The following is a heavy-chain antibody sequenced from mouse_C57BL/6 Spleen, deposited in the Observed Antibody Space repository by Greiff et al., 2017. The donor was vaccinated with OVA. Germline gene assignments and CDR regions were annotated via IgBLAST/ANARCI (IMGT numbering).Heavy chain of an antibody. Sequence: QVQLQQPGAELVRPGSSVKLSCKASGYTFTSYWMAWVKQRPGQGLEWIGNIYPSDSETHYNQKFKDKATLTVDKSSSTAYMQLSSLTSEDSAVYYCAREGAHYYFDYWGQGTTLTVSS. CDR3: AREGAHYYFDY. CDR1: GYTFTSYW. V-gene: IGHV1-61*01. CDR2: IYPSDSET. J-gene: IGHJ2*01.